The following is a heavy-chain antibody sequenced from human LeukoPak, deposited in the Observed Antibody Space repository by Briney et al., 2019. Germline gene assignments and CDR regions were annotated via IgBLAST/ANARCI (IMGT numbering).Heavy chain of an antibody. CDR3: ARVIVTVPGQSDYFDY. J-gene: IGHJ4*02. Sequence: GGSLRLSCAASGFTFSSFAINWVRQAPGKGLEWVANIRQDGGDKYYADSVKGRFTISRDNAKNSLYLQMNSLRAEDTAVYSCARVIVTVPGQSDYFDYWGQGTLVTFSS. D-gene: IGHD2/OR15-2a*01. CDR2: IRQDGGDK. CDR1: GFTFSSFA. V-gene: IGHV3-7*03.